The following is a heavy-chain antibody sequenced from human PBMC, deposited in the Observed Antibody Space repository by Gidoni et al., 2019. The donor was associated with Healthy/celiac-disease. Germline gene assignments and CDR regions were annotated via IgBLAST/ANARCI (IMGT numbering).Heavy chain of an antibody. V-gene: IGHV3-48*03. CDR2: ISSSGSTI. Sequence: EVQLVESGGGLVQPGGSLRLSCAASGFTFSSYEMNWVRQAPGKGLEWVSYISSSGSTIYYADAVKGRFTISRDNAKNSLYLQMNSLRAEDTAVYYCARGLYNWNDAPGAFDIWGQGTMVTVSS. J-gene: IGHJ3*02. D-gene: IGHD1-1*01. CDR1: GFTFSSYE. CDR3: ARGLYNWNDAPGAFDI.